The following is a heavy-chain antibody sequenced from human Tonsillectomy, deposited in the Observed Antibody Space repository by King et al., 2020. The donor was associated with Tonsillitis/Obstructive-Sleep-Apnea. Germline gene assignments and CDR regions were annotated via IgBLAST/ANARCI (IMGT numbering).Heavy chain of an antibody. CDR1: GFTVNKNH. J-gene: IGHJ6*03. V-gene: IGHV3-53*01. CDR2: IFSGGST. CDR3: TLYDFWSGYHYYYMDV. Sequence: VQLVESGGGLIQPGGSLRLSCAASGFTVNKNHMSWVRQAPGKGLEWVSVIFSGGSTYYADSVKGLFTISRDNSMNTLYLEMNSLRAEDTAVYYCTLYDFWSGYHYYYMDVWGKGTTVTVSS. D-gene: IGHD3-3*01.